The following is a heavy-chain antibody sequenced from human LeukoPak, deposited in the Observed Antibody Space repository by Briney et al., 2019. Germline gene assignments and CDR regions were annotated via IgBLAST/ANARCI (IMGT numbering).Heavy chain of an antibody. CDR2: FYYSGST. CDR3: ARSRGSYPPGDFDY. CDR1: GGSISSSSYY. V-gene: IGHV4-39*07. J-gene: IGHJ4*02. D-gene: IGHD1-26*01. Sequence: SETLSLTCTVSGGSISSSSYYWGWIRQPPGKGLEWIGSFYYSGSTYYNPSLKSRVTISVDTSKNQFSLKLSSVTAVDTAVYYCARSRGSYPPGDFDYWGQGTLVTVSS.